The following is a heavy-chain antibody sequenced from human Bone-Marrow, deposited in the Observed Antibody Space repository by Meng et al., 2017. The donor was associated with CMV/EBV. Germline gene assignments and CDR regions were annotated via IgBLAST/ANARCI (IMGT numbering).Heavy chain of an antibody. J-gene: IGHJ4*02. D-gene: IGHD3-3*01. V-gene: IGHV4-59*01. CDR2: IYYSGST. Sequence: GGSLSSYYWSWIRPPPGKGLEWIGYIYYSGSTNYNPSLKSRVTISVDTSKNQFSLKLSSVTAADTAVYYCARVRFLEWLLSEYYFDYWGQGTLVTVSS. CDR3: ARVRFLEWLLSEYYFDY. CDR1: GGSLSSYY.